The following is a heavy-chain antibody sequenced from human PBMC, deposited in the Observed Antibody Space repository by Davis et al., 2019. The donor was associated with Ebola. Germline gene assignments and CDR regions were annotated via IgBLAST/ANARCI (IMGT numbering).Heavy chain of an antibody. J-gene: IGHJ4*02. CDR1: GFTFDDYA. D-gene: IGHD3-3*01. CDR3: AKDFFGVVSGPSDY. Sequence: GGSLRLFCAASGFTFDDYAMHWVRQAPGKGLEWVSGISWNSGSIGYADSVKGRFTISRDNAKNSLYLQMNSLRAEDTALYYCAKDFFGVVSGPSDYWGQGTLVTVSS. CDR2: ISWNSGSI. V-gene: IGHV3-9*01.